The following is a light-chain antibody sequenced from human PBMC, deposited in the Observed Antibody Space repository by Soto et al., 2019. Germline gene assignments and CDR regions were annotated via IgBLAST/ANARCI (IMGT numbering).Light chain of an antibody. Sequence: QSVLTQPPSVSGAPGQRITISCTGSSSNIGAGYPVHWYQQLPGTAPKLLIFGNTIRPSGVPDRFSGSRSGLAITGLQAEDEADYYCQSYDSSLSGYVFGTGTKVTLL. V-gene: IGLV1-40*01. CDR3: QSYDSSLSGYV. CDR2: GNT. J-gene: IGLJ1*01. CDR1: SSNIGAGYP.